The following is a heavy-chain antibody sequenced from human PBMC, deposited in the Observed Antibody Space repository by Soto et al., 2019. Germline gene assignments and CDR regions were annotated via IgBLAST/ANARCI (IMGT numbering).Heavy chain of an antibody. CDR3: APRIRGRSMGVWGMAV. CDR2: IFSNDEK. CDR1: GFSFSNTRMG. D-gene: IGHD3-16*01. V-gene: IGHV2-26*01. Sequence: ESGPTLVNPTETLTLTCTVSGFSFSNTRMGVSWIRQPPGKALEWLAHIFSNDEKSYSTSLKNRLTISKDPSISQVVLTMTNMEPVDRATYYCAPRIRGRSMGVWGMAVWGQWTTVPVSS. J-gene: IGHJ6*02.